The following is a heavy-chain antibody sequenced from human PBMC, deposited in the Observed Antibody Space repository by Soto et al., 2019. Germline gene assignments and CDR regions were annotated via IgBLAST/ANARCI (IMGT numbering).Heavy chain of an antibody. J-gene: IGHJ6*02. Sequence: LLTQSQTLSLTCAISGDSVSSNSAAWNWIRQSPSRGLEWLGRTYYRSKWYNDYAVSVKSRITINPDTSKNQFSLQLNSVTPEDTAVYYCARGGLTGEPNYYGMDVWGQGTTVTVSS. CDR3: ARGGLTGEPNYYGMDV. CDR2: TYYRSKWYN. D-gene: IGHD7-27*01. CDR1: GDSVSSNSAA. V-gene: IGHV6-1*01.